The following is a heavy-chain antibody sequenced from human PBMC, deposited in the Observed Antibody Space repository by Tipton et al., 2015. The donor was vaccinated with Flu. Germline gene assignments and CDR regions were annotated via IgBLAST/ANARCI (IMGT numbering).Heavy chain of an antibody. V-gene: IGHV4-61*02. Sequence: LRLSCTVSGGSISSGSYYWSWIRQPAGKGLEWIGRIYTNGRTNYNPSLESRVSISADTSKNEFSLSLSSVTAADTAMYYCARYPESNYHWFGPWGQGALVTVSS. J-gene: IGHJ5*02. D-gene: IGHD4-11*01. CDR2: IYTNGRT. CDR3: ARYPESNYHWFGP. CDR1: GGSISSGSYY.